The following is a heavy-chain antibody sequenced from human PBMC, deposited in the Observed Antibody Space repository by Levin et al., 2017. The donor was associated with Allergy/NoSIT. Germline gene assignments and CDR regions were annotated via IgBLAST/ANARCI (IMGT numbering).Heavy chain of an antibody. CDR1: GGSFSGYY. J-gene: IGHJ5*02. V-gene: IGHV4-34*01. CDR3: ARAVWFGTYQAWCDP. CDR2: INHSGST. D-gene: IGHD3-10*01. Sequence: SETLSLTCAVYGGSFSGYYWSWIRQPPGKGLEWIGEINHSGSTNYNPSLKSRVTISVDTSKNQFSLKLSSVTAADTAVYYCARAVWFGTYQAWCDPWGQGTLVTVCS.